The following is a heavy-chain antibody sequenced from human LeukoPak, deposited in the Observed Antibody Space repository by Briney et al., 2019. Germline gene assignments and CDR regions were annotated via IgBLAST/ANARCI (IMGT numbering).Heavy chain of an antibody. J-gene: IGHJ4*02. CDR3: ARGGKWLETQFDY. CDR1: GFIFSDYN. D-gene: IGHD6-19*01. CDR2: ISSSSSST. V-gene: IGHV3-11*05. Sequence: GGTLRLSCATSGFIFSDYNMSWIRQAPGKGLEWVSYISSSSSSTNYADSVRGRFTISRDNGKNSLYLQMNNLRAEDTAVYYCARGGKWLETQFDYWGQGTLVTVSS.